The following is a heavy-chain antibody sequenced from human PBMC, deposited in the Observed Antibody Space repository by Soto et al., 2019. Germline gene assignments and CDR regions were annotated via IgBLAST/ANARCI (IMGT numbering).Heavy chain of an antibody. CDR3: ISTLGARFDY. D-gene: IGHD1-26*01. CDR1: GYTFTSQN. J-gene: IGHJ4*02. CDR2: INPSIGTT. V-gene: IGHV1-46*03. Sequence: GASVKVSFKASGYTFTSQNMHWVRQAPGQGLELMGVINPSIGTTTYAQKFQGRVTMTSGTSTSSVYMGVSSLRSEDTAVYYCISTLGARFDYWGQGTLVTVSS.